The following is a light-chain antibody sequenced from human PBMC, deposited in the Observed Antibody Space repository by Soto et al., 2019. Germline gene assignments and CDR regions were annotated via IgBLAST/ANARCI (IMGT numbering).Light chain of an antibody. CDR2: DVT. J-gene: IGLJ2*01. CDR3: CSYAGSRVV. Sequence: QSALTQPRSVSGSPGQSVTISCTGTSSDVGGYNSVSWYQHHPGKAPKLMIYDVTKRPSGVPDRFSGSKSGNTASLTISGLQAEAEADYYCCSYAGSRVVFGGGTKLTVL. CDR1: SSDVGGYNS. V-gene: IGLV2-11*01.